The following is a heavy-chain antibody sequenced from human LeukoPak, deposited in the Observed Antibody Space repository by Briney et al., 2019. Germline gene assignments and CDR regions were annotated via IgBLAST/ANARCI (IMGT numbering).Heavy chain of an antibody. J-gene: IGHJ4*02. CDR3: AKSFSNYFDY. CDR1: GFTLSSYA. D-gene: IGHD4-11*01. CDR2: ISYDGSNK. V-gene: IGHV3-30-3*01. Sequence: GGSLRLSCAASGFTLSSYAMHWVRQAPGKGLEWVAVISYDGSNKYYADSVKGRFTISRDNSKNTLYLQMNSLRAEDTAVYYCAKSFSNYFDYWGQGTLVTVSS.